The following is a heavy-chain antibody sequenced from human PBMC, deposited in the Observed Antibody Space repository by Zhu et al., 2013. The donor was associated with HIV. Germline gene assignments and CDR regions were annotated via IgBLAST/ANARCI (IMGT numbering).Heavy chain of an antibody. V-gene: IGHV4-34*01. J-gene: IGHJ4*02. CDR3: ARSTRGGXYDYFDY. CDR2: INHSGST. CDR1: GGSFSGYY. D-gene: IGHD4-17*01. Sequence: VQLQQWGAGLLKPSETLSLTCAVYGGSFSGYYWSWIRQPPGKGLEWIGEINHSGSTNYNPSLKSRVTISVDTSKNQFSLKLSSVTAADTAVYYCARSTRGGXYDYFDYWGQGTLVTVSS.